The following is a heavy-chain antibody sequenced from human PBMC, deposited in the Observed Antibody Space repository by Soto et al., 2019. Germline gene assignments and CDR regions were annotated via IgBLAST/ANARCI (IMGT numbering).Heavy chain of an antibody. J-gene: IGHJ5*02. CDR3: ARDYSGSYYLTHENWFDP. Sequence: ASLTGSWTAFGSTCNSADTHWLGQATGQRREWMGWINAGNGNTKYSQKFQGRVTITRDTSASTAYMELSSLRSEDTAVYYCARDYSGSYYLTHENWFDPWGQANLGNGSS. D-gene: IGHD1-26*01. CDR1: GSTCNSAD. V-gene: IGHV1-3*01. CDR2: INAGNGNT.